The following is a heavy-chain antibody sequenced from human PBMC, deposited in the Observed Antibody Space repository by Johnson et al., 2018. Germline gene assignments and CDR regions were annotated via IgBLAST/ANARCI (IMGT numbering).Heavy chain of an antibody. CDR1: GFTFSSYA. J-gene: IGHJ6*03. CDR2: ISYEGRNK. V-gene: IGHV3-30*04. D-gene: IGHD4-23*01. CDR3: AREGYHDYGGYHIDV. Sequence: QVQLQESGGGVVQPGRSLRLSCAASGFTFSSYAMHWVRQAPGKGLVWVAVISYEGRNKYYADSVKGRFTISRDNSKNTLYLQMNSLRAEDTAVYYIAREGYHDYGGYHIDVWGNATTVTVAS.